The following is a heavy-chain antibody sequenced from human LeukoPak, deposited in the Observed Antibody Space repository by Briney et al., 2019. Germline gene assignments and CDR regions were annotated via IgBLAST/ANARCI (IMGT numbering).Heavy chain of an antibody. V-gene: IGHV3-74*01. CDR3: AKARLTSGYYFYPDDAFDI. CDR2: IHSDGSST. J-gene: IGHJ3*02. D-gene: IGHD3-22*01. Sequence: PGGSLRLSCAASGFTFSSYWMHWVRQAPGKGLVWVSRIHSDGSSTSYADSVKGRFTISRDNAKNSLYLQMNSLRAEDMALYYCAKARLTSGYYFYPDDAFDIWGQGTMVTVPS. CDR1: GFTFSSYW.